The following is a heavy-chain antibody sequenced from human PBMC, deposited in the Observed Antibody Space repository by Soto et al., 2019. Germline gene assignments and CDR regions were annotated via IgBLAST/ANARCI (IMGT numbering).Heavy chain of an antibody. CDR1: GFNFSNYS. J-gene: IGHJ6*02. V-gene: IGHV3-23*01. D-gene: IGHD4-17*01. CDR3: ARGLRNYYGVDV. Sequence: GGSLILSCPASGFNFSNYSMSWVRQAPGKGLEWVSAIVRSGDTTFYADSVKGRFTISRDNAWNTVHLQMNSLRAEDTGVYYCARGLRNYYGVDVWGQGTTVTVSS. CDR2: IVRSGDTT.